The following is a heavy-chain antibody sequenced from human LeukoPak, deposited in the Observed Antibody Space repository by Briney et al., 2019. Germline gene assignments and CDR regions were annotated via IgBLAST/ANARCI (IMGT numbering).Heavy chain of an antibody. D-gene: IGHD6-19*01. CDR1: GYSFTNYW. CDR2: IYPGDSDT. V-gene: IGHV5-51*01. J-gene: IGHJ4*02. Sequence: GESLKISCKGSGYSFTNYWIGWVCQMPGKGLEWMGIIYPGDSDTKYSPSFRGQVTISADKSISTAYLQWSSLKASDTAMYYCARRFRAVTGPDYWGQGTLVTVSS. CDR3: ARRFRAVTGPDY.